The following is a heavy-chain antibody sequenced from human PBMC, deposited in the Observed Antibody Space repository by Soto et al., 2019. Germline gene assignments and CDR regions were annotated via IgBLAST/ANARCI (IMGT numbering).Heavy chain of an antibody. V-gene: IGHV4-34*01. D-gene: IGHD3-10*01. Sequence: SETLSLTCAVYGGSFSGYYWSWIRQPPGKGLEWIGEINHSGSTNYNPSLKSRVTISVDTSKNQFSLKLSSVTAADTAVYYCAASYYRGFDPWGQGTLVTVSS. CDR3: AASYYRGFDP. CDR1: GGSFSGYY. J-gene: IGHJ5*02. CDR2: INHSGST.